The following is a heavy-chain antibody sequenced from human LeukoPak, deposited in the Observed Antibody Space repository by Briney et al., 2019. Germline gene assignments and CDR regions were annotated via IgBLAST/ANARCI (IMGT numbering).Heavy chain of an antibody. Sequence: SETLSLTCAVSGGSISSSNWWSWVRQPPGKGLEWIGEIYHSGSTNYNPSLKSRVTISVDKSKNQFSLKLSSVTAADTAVYYCASRFYQLLQYNWFDPWGQGTLVTVSS. D-gene: IGHD2-2*01. J-gene: IGHJ5*02. V-gene: IGHV4-4*02. CDR1: GGSISSSNW. CDR2: IYHSGST. CDR3: ASRFYQLLQYNWFDP.